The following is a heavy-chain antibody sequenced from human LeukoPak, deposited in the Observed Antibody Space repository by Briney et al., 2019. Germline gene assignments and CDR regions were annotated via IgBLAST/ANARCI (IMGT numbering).Heavy chain of an antibody. CDR1: GFNFSDFY. Sequence: KAGGSLRLSCEASGFNFSDFYMNWIRQAPGKGLEGVACISPRGRTSYYADSVRGRFTVSRDNAKNSLFLQMTSLSADDTAIYYCARDSIPKMATVVDSWGQGTLVIVSS. V-gene: IGHV3-11*01. D-gene: IGHD2-21*01. CDR2: ISPRGRTS. CDR3: ARDSIPKMATVVDS. J-gene: IGHJ4*02.